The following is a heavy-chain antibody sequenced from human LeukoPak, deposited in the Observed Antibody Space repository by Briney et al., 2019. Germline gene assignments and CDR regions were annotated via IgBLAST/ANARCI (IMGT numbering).Heavy chain of an antibody. CDR1: GGSFSGYY. J-gene: IGHJ4*02. V-gene: IGHV4-34*01. D-gene: IGHD3-10*01. CDR3: AGYYGSGSFDY. Sequence: SETLSLTCAVYGGSFSGYYWSWIRQPPGKGLEWIGEINHSGSTNYNPSLKSRVTISVDTSKNQFSLKLSSVTAADTAVYHCAGYYGSGSFDYWGQGTLVTVSS. CDR2: INHSGST.